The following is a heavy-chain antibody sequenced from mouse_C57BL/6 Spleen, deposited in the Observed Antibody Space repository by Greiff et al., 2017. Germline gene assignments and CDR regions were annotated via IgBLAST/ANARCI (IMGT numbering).Heavy chain of an antibody. CDR3: TRGGDGYRVRFAY. Sequence: QVQLQQSGAELVRPGASVTLSCKASGYTFTDYEMHWVKQTPVHGLEWIGAIDPETGGTASNQQFKGKAILTADKSSSTAYMELRSLTSEDSAVYYCTRGGDGYRVRFAYCGQGTLVTVSA. V-gene: IGHV1-15*01. J-gene: IGHJ3*01. D-gene: IGHD2-3*01. CDR1: GYTFTDYE. CDR2: IDPETGGT.